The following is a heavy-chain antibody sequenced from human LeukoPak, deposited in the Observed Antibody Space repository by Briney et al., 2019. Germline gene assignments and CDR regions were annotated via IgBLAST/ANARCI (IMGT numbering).Heavy chain of an antibody. Sequence: PSKTLSLTCAVYGGSFSGYYWSWIRQHPGKGLEWIGYIYNSGSTYYNPSLKSRVTISVDTSKNQFSLKLSSVTAADTAVYYCARERTYGDSIFDYWGQGTLATVSS. CDR2: IYNSGST. J-gene: IGHJ4*02. V-gene: IGHV4-31*11. CDR3: ARERTYGDSIFDY. CDR1: GGSFSGYY. D-gene: IGHD4-17*01.